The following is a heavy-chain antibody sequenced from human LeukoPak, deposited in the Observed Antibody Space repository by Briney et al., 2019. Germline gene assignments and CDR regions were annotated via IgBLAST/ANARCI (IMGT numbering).Heavy chain of an antibody. J-gene: IGHJ4*02. CDR3: AKDQGSSWYGGDFFDY. V-gene: IGHV3-23*01. CDR1: GFTFSSYA. CDR2: ISGSGGST. D-gene: IGHD6-13*01. Sequence: GGSLRLSCAAPGFTFSSYAMSWVRQAPGKGLEWVSAISGSGGSTYYADSVKGRFTISRDNSKNTLYLQMNSLRAEDTAVYYCAKDQGSSWYGGDFFDYWGQGTLVTVSS.